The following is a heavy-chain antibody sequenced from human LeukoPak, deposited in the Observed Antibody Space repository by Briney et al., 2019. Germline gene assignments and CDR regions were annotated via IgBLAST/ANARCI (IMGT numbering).Heavy chain of an antibody. V-gene: IGHV1-46*01. J-gene: IGHJ3*02. CDR2: INPSGGST. CDR1: GYTFTSYY. CDR3: ARETTVTTSDAFDI. Sequence: ASVKVSCKASGYTFTSYYMHWVRPTPGQGLEWMGIINPSGGSTSYAQKFQGRVTMTRDTSTSTVYMELSSLRSEDTAVYDCARETTVTTSDAFDIWGQGTMVTVSS. D-gene: IGHD4-17*01.